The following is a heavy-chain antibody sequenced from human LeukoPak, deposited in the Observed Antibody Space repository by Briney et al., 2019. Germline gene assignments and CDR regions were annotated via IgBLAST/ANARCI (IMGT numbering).Heavy chain of an antibody. CDR1: GFTFSRVG. J-gene: IGHJ6*03. Sequence: GGSLRLSCVGSGFTFSRVGMQWVRQAPGKGLEWVAVIHNDGTMGQYADTVQGRFNISKDNSQDTLYLQMNSLRDGDTAVYHCAKEGEPFRGYLDVWGKGTTVIVSS. D-gene: IGHD1-14*01. CDR2: IHNDGTMG. V-gene: IGHV3-33*03. CDR3: AKEGEPFRGYLDV.